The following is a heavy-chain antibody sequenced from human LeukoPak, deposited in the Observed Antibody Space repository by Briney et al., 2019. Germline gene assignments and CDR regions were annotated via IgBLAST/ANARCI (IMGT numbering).Heavy chain of an antibody. J-gene: IGHJ6*02. Sequence: ASVKVSCKASGYTFTSYYMHWVRQAPGQGLVWMGIINPSGGSTSYAQKFQGTVTMTRDTSTSTVYMELSSLRSEDTAVYYCARDGSGIQYGMDVWGQGTTVTVSS. D-gene: IGHD3-10*01. CDR2: INPSGGST. CDR3: ARDGSGIQYGMDV. CDR1: GYTFTSYY. V-gene: IGHV1-46*01.